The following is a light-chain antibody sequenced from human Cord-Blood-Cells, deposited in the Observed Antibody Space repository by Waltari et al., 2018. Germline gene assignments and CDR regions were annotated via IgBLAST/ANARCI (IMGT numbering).Light chain of an antibody. CDR1: SSDVGSYNL. V-gene: IGLV2-23*01. CDR3: CSYAGSSTVV. J-gene: IGLJ2*01. CDR2: EGS. Sequence: QSALTQPASVSGSPGQSITIPSTGTSSDVGSYNLVSWYQQHPGKAPKLMIYEGSKRPSGVSNRFSGSKSGNTASLTISGLQAEDEADYYCCSYAGSSTVVFGGGTKLTVL.